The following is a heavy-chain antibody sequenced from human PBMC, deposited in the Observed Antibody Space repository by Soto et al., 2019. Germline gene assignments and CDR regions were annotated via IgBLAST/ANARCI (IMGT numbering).Heavy chain of an antibody. CDR1: GYTFTSYG. V-gene: IGHV1-18*04. CDR3: ARLTRSSQKGTGGAFDI. CDR2: ISAYNGNT. J-gene: IGHJ3*02. Sequence: QVQLVQSGAEVKKPGASVKVSCKASGYTFTSYGISWVRQAPGQGLEWMGWISAYNGNTNYAQKLQGRVTMTTDTTTSTAYMELRSLGSDDTAVYYWARLTRSSQKGTGGAFDIWGQGTMVTVAS. D-gene: IGHD6-19*01.